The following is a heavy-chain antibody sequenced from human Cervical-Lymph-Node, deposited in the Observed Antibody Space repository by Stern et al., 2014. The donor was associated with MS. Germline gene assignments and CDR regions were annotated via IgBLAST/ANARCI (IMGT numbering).Heavy chain of an antibody. V-gene: IGHV3-30*04. CDR1: GFTFSNYA. D-gene: IGHD2-15*01. CDR3: AREKDPGGAFDY. Sequence: VQLVESGGGVVQPGGSLRLSCAASGFTFSNYAMHWVRQAPGKGLEWVAVISDDGSIKLYADSVEGRFTISRDNSKNTLYLQMNSLRPEDTAVYYCAREKDPGGAFDYWGQGTLVTVSS. CDR2: ISDDGSIK. J-gene: IGHJ4*02.